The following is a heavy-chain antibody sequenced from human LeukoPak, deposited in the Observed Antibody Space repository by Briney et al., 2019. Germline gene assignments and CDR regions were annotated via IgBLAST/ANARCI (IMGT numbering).Heavy chain of an antibody. CDR3: ARETTIAAADINWFDP. CDR2: IYYSGST. J-gene: IGHJ5*02. Sequence: PETPALILTVSGGSLSSYYWSWIGLPPGKRLEWIGYIYYSGSTNYNPSLKSRVNISVDTSKKQFSLKLSSVTAADTAVYYCARETTIAAADINWFDPWGQGTLVTVSS. V-gene: IGHV4-59*01. D-gene: IGHD6-13*01. CDR1: GGSLSSYY.